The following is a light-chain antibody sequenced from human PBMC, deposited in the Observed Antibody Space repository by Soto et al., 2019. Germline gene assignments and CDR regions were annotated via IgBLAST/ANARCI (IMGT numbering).Light chain of an antibody. V-gene: IGKV3D-15*01. CDR2: GAS. CDR3: QQYNNWPPLT. J-gene: IGKJ4*01. Sequence: EIVMTQSPATLSVSPGERATLSCRASQSVSSNLAWYQQKPGQAPRLLIHGASTRATGIPARFSGSGPGTEFTLTISSLQSEDFAVYYCQQYNNWPPLTFGGGTKVDIK. CDR1: QSVSSN.